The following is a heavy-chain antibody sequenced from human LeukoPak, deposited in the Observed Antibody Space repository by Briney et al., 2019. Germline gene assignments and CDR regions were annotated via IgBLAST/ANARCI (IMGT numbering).Heavy chain of an antibody. Sequence: SETLSLTCTVSGGSMSSSSYYWGWIRQPPGKGLEWIGSIYYSGSTYYNPSLKSRVTISVDTSKNQFSLKLSSVTAADTAVYYCARLGDRGYDSGGDYWGQGTLVTVSS. D-gene: IGHD5-12*01. CDR3: ARLGDRGYDSGGDY. J-gene: IGHJ4*02. CDR2: IYYSGST. V-gene: IGHV4-39*01. CDR1: GGSMSSSSYY.